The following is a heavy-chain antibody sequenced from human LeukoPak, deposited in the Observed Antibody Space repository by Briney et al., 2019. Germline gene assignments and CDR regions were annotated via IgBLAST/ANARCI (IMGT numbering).Heavy chain of an antibody. J-gene: IGHJ4*02. CDR1: GYSISSGYY. Sequence: PSETLSLTCTVSGYSISSGYYWGWIRQPPGKGLEWIGSIYHSGSTYYNPSLKSRATISVDTSKNQFSLKLSSVTAADTAVYYCARDSENYFDYWGQGTLVTVSS. V-gene: IGHV4-38-2*02. CDR2: IYHSGST. CDR3: ARDSENYFDY.